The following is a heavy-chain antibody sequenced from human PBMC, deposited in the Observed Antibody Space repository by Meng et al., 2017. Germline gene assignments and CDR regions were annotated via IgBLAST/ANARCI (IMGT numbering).Heavy chain of an antibody. CDR3: AHRSSAWAFDS. Sequence: QISLKESGPTVVKPTQPLTLTCTFYGFSLSTGGVGVGWFRQPPGKALEWLALIYWDDDTRYSPSLKSRLSITKDTSKNQVFLTMTNMDPVDTATYYCAHRSSAWAFDSWGQGTLVTVSS. D-gene: IGHD7-27*01. V-gene: IGHV2-5*02. CDR1: GFSLSTGGVG. CDR2: IYWDDDT. J-gene: IGHJ4*02.